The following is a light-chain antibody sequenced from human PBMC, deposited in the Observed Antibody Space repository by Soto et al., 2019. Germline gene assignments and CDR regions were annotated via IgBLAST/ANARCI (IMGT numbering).Light chain of an antibody. CDR1: QSVSSN. CDR3: HQYKTWST. CDR2: DAS. J-gene: IGKJ1*01. V-gene: IGKV3-15*01. Sequence: EIVMTQSPATLSVSPGERATLSCRASQSVSSNLVWYQQKPGQAPRLLIYDASTRATGIPARFSGSGSGTEFTLTISSLQSVDFAVYYWHQYKTWSTFGQGTKVEIK.